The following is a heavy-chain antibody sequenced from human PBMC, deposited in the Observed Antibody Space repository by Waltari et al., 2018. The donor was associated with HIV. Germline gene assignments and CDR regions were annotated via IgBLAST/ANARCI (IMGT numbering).Heavy chain of an antibody. CDR2: VFHSGSP. J-gene: IGHJ4*02. CDR1: DFSITSGHY. Sequence: QVQLQESGPGLVKPSDTLSLTCAVSDFSITSGHYWGWIRQSPGKGLEWIGSVFHSGSPFFKPSFKRQVSISVDTSKTQFSLKLTSVTAADTAVYYCARQPAPDSTWFQIYFDYWGQGTVVTVSS. CDR3: ARQPAPDSTWFQIYFDY. V-gene: IGHV4-38-2*01. D-gene: IGHD6-13*01.